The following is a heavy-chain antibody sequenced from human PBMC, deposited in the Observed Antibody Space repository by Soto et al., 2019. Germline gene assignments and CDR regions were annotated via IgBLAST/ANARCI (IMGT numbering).Heavy chain of an antibody. Sequence: PSETLSLTCTVSGGSISSYYWSWIRQPPGKGLEWIGYIYYSGSTNYNPSLKSRVTISVDTSKNQFSLKMSSVTAADTAVDYCARLATRYYFDYWGQGTLVTVSS. CDR3: ARLATRYYFDY. CDR2: IYYSGST. V-gene: IGHV4-59*01. J-gene: IGHJ4*02. D-gene: IGHD1-1*01. CDR1: GGSISSYY.